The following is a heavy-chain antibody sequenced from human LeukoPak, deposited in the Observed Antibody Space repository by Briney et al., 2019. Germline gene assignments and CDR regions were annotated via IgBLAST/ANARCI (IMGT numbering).Heavy chain of an antibody. D-gene: IGHD1-26*01. CDR2: ISAYNGNT. CDR1: GYTFTSYD. J-gene: IGHJ6*03. CDR3: ARDGWELLNYYYYYMDV. Sequence: GASVKVSCKASGYTFTSYDINWVRQAPGQGLEWMGWISAYNGNTNYAQKLQGRVTMTTDTSTSTAYMELRSLRSDDTAVYYCARDGWELLNYYYYYMDVWGKGTTVTVSS. V-gene: IGHV1-18*01.